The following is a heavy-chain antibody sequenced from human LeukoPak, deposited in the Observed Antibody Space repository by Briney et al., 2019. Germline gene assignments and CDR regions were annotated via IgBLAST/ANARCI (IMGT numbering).Heavy chain of an antibody. CDR3: ARDRGIAEADSFDP. V-gene: IGHV1-18*01. J-gene: IGHJ5*02. D-gene: IGHD6-13*01. CDR1: GYTYTTDG. Sequence: ASMKVSCKASGYTYTTDGISWVRQAPGQGLEWMGWIDTYSGKTNYAQKFQGRDTMTSDTSTSTAYMELRSLRSDDTAVYYCARDRGIAEADSFDPWGQGTLVTVSS. CDR2: IDTYSGKT.